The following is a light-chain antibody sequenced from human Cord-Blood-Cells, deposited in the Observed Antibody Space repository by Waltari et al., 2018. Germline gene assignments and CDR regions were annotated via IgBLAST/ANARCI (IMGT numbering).Light chain of an antibody. CDR2: YDS. CDR3: QVWDSSSDHVV. V-gene: IGLV3-21*04. J-gene: IGLJ2*01. CDR1: NIGSKS. Sequence: VLTQPPSVSVAPGKTARITCGGNNIGSKSVHWYQQKPGQAPVLVIYYDSDRPSGIPERFSGSNSGNTATLTISRVEAGDETDYYCQVWDSSSDHVVFGGGTKLTVL.